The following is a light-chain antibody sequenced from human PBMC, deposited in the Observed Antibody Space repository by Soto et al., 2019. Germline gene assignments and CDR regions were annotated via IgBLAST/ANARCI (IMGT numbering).Light chain of an antibody. V-gene: IGKV1-39*01. CDR2: GAS. J-gene: IGKJ5*01. Sequence: DIQMTQSPSFLSASVGDRVTITCRASQSIGKHLNWYQQKPGKAPKFLIYGASTLQSGVPSRFTGSGSGTDFTLTVNSLQAEDFATYHCQQSYTSPTTFGQGTRLEIK. CDR1: QSIGKH. CDR3: QQSYTSPTT.